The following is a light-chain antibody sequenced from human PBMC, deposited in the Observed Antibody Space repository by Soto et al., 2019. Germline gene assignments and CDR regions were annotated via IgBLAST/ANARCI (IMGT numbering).Light chain of an antibody. CDR1: SSDVGDYKY. J-gene: IGLJ2*01. Sequence: HSALTQPASVSGFPGQSITISCTGTSSDVGDYKYVCWYQQLPGRAPRLMIYEVSNRPSGVSNRFSGSKSGNTASLTISGLQAEDEGDYYCTSYSRSSTYVVFGGGTKLTVL. CDR3: TSYSRSSTYVV. CDR2: EVS. V-gene: IGLV2-14*01.